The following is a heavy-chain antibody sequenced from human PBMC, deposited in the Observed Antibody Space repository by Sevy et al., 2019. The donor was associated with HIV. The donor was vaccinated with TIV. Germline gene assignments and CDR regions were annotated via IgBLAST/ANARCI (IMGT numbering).Heavy chain of an antibody. V-gene: IGHV3-48*02. Sequence: GGSLRLSCVASGFTFSSYSMNWVRQAPGKGLEWVSYISSSSGTIYYADSVKGRFSISRDNAKNSLYLQMNSLRDEDTAVYYCASSPWISMVRGVIITSPYDYWGQGTLVTVSS. CDR1: GFTFSSYS. CDR2: ISSSSGTI. D-gene: IGHD3-10*01. CDR3: ASSPWISMVRGVIITSPYDY. J-gene: IGHJ4*02.